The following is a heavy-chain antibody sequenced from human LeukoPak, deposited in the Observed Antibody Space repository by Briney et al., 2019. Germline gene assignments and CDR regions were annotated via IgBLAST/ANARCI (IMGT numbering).Heavy chain of an antibody. D-gene: IGHD3-3*01. CDR2: IRYDGSNK. Sequence: GGSLRLSCAASGFTSSSYGMHWVRQAPGKGLEWVAFIRYDGSNKYYADSVKGRFTISRDNSKNTLYLQMNSLRAEDTAVYYCAKDSNYDFWSGYSFDYWGQGTLVTVSS. CDR3: AKDSNYDFWSGYSFDY. CDR1: GFTSSSYG. J-gene: IGHJ4*02. V-gene: IGHV3-30*02.